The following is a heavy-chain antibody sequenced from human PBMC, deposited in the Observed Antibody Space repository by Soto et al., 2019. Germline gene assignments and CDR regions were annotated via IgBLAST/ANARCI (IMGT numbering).Heavy chain of an antibody. CDR2: ISGSDGST. CDR3: AKDKYYD. CDR1: GFTLSNYG. J-gene: IGHJ4*02. Sequence: EVQLLESGGGLVQPGGSLRLSCAASGFTLSNYGMNWVRQAPGKGLEWVTGISGSDGSTYYADSVKGRFTISRDSSKNTLYLQMNTLRAEDTAVYYCAKDKYYDGGQGTLLTVSS. D-gene: IGHD3-16*01. V-gene: IGHV3-23*01.